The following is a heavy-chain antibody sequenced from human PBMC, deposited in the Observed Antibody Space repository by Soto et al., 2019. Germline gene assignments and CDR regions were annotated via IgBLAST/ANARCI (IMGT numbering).Heavy chain of an antibody. J-gene: IGHJ5*02. V-gene: IGHV1-2*02. D-gene: IGHD6-6*01. CDR1: GYTFTGYY. CDR2: INPNSGGT. Sequence: QVQLVQSGAEVKKPGASVKVSCKASGYTFTGYYMHWVRQAPGQGLEWMGWINPNSGGTNYAQKFQGRVTITRDTSISTAYMELSSLRSDDTAVYYCAVYSSSSVYWFDPWGQGTLVTVSS. CDR3: AVYSSSSVYWFDP.